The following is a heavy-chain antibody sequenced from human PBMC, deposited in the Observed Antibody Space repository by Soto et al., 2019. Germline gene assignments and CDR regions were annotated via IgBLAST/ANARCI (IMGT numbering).Heavy chain of an antibody. CDR3: AKGQSGWYAPFDY. CDR1: GLTFSSYA. D-gene: IGHD6-19*01. V-gene: IGHV3-23*01. CDR2: ISGSGGST. Sequence: EVQLLESGGGLVQPGGSVRLSCAASGLTFSSYAMSWVRQAPGKGLEWVSTISGSGGSTYYADSVKGRFTISRDNSKNTLYLQMNSLRAEDTAVYYCAKGQSGWYAPFDYWGQGTLVTVSS. J-gene: IGHJ4*02.